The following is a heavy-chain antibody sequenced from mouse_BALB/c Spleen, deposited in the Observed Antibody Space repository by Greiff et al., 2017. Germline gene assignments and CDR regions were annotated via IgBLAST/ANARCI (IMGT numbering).Heavy chain of an antibody. V-gene: IGHV5-17*02. CDR2: ISSGSSTI. Sequence: EVKLMESGGGLVQPGGSMKLSCVASGFTFSNYWMNWVRQAPEKGLEWVAYISSGSSTIYYADTVKGRFTISRDNPKNTLFLQMTSLRSEDTAMYYCARDYFDYWGQGTTLTVSS. J-gene: IGHJ2*01. CDR3: ARDYFDY. CDR1: GFTFSNYW.